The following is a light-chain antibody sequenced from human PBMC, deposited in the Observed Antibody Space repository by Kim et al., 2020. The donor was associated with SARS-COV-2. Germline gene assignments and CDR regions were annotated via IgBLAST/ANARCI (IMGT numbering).Light chain of an antibody. J-gene: IGLJ2*01. CDR3: AAWDDSLNGVE. CDR1: SSNIGSNA. CDR2: SNN. Sequence: QSVLTQTPSASGTPGQRVTISCSGGSSNIGSNAVNWYQQLPGMAPKLVIYSNNQRPSGVPDRFSGSKSGTSASLAISGLQSEDEADYYCAAWDDSLNGVEFGGGTQLTVL. V-gene: IGLV1-44*01.